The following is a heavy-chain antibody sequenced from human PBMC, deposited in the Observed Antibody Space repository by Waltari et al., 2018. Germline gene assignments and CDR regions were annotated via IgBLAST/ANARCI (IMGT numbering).Heavy chain of an antibody. J-gene: IGHJ3*02. CDR1: GYSFTSYW. D-gene: IGHD6-19*01. CDR3: ARQKLIAVAGTRAFDI. Sequence: EVQLVQSGAEVKKPGESLKVSCKGSGYSFTSYWNGWGRQVPGKGLEWMGIIYPGDSDTRYSPSFQGQVTISADKSISTAYLQWSSLKASDTAMYYCARQKLIAVAGTRAFDIWGQGTMVTVSS. CDR2: IYPGDSDT. V-gene: IGHV5-51*01.